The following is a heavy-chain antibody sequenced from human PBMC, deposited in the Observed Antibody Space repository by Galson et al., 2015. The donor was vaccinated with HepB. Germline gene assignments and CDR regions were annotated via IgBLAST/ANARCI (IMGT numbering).Heavy chain of an antibody. CDR1: GFTFSSYA. D-gene: IGHD5-24*01. CDR2: IIYDGSNK. J-gene: IGHJ4*02. CDR3: ETDGYNFDY. Sequence: SLRLSCAASGFTFSSYAMHWVRQAPGKGLEWVAVIIYDGSNKYYADSVNGRFTISRDNSKNTLYLQMNSLRAEDTAVYYCETDGYNFDYWGQGTLVTVSS. V-gene: IGHV3-30*04.